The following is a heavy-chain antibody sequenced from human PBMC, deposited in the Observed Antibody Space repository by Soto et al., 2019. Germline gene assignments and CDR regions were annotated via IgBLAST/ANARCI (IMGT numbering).Heavy chain of an antibody. CDR1: GGTFSNYT. CDR2: IIPIFGTA. J-gene: IGHJ6*02. CDR3: ARGMLQLANYYYYGPDV. V-gene: IGHV1-69*13. Sequence: GASVKVSCKASGGTFSNYTISWVRQAPGQGLEWMGGIIPIFGTASYAQKVQGRITITADESTSTAYMELSSLRSEDTAVYYCARGMLQLANYYYYGPDVWGQGTTVTVSS. D-gene: IGHD6-13*01.